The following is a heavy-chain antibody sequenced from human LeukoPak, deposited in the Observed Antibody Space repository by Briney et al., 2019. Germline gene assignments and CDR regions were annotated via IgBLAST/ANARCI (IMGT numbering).Heavy chain of an antibody. CDR2: FYTSGIA. V-gene: IGHV4-4*07. Sequence: PSETLSLTCTVSGGSISSPYWTWIRQPAGKGLEWIGRFYTSGIANYNPSLKSRVTMSVDTSKNQFSLKVTSVTAADTAIYYSARDYGVWFGEHYYYNGMDVWGQGISVTVSS. J-gene: IGHJ6*02. D-gene: IGHD3-10*01. CDR3: ARDYGVWFGEHYYYNGMDV. CDR1: GGSISSPY.